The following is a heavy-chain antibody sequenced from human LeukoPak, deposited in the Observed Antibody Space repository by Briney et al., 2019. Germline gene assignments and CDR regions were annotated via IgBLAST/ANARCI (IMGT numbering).Heavy chain of an antibody. D-gene: IGHD2-2*01. Sequence: GGSLRLSCAASGFTFSSYGMHWVRQAPGKGLEWVAFIRYDGSNKYYADSVKGRFTISRDNSKNTLYLQMNSLRAGDTAVYYCAKDGDIVVVPAAYGYFQHWGQGTLVTVSS. CDR2: IRYDGSNK. J-gene: IGHJ1*01. V-gene: IGHV3-30*02. CDR3: AKDGDIVVVPAAYGYFQH. CDR1: GFTFSSYG.